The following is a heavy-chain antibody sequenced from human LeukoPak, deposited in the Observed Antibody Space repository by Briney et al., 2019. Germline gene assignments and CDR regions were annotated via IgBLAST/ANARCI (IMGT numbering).Heavy chain of an antibody. CDR2: MNPNSGNT. Sequence: ASVKVSCKASGYTFTSYDINWVRQATGQGLEWMGWMNPNSGNTGYAQKFQGRVTMTRNTSISTANMELSSLRSEDTAVYYCARVPSNKTTTVTTYYYYYMDVWGKGTTVTVSS. V-gene: IGHV1-8*01. J-gene: IGHJ6*03. CDR1: GYTFTSYD. CDR3: ARVPSNKTTTVTTYYYYYMDV. D-gene: IGHD4-11*01.